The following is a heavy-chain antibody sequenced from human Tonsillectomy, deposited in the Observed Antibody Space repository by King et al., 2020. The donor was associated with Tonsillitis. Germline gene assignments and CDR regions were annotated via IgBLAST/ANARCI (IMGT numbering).Heavy chain of an antibody. CDR2: IHYSGTT. V-gene: IGHV4-59*01. J-gene: IGHJ6*02. Sequence: QLQESGPGLVKPSETLSLTCTVSGGSISSYYWNWIRQPPGKGLEWIGYIHYSGTTNYNPSLMSRVTMSVDTSKNQFSLKLSSVTAADMAVYYCARDNFVWGSYRNYGMDVWGQGTTVTVSS. CDR3: ARDNFVWGSYRNYGMDV. CDR1: GGSISSYY. D-gene: IGHD3-16*02.